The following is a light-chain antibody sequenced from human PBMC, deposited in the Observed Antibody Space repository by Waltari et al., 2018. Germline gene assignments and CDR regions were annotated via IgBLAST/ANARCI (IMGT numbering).Light chain of an antibody. J-gene: IGLJ1*01. CDR1: SSDIGAYNY. Sequence: QSALTQPPSASGSPGQSVSTSCTGTSSDIGAYNYVSWYQKHPGKAPKLMISEVSKRPSGVPDRFSGSKSGNTASLTVSGLQAEDEADYYWASYAGNNNFVFGSGTKVTVL. CDR2: EVS. V-gene: IGLV2-8*01. CDR3: ASYAGNNNFV.